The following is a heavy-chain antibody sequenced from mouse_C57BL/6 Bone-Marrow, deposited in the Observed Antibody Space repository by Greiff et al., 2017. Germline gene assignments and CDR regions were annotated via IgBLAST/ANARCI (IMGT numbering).Heavy chain of an antibody. CDR3: ARHGVSWCAY. J-gene: IGHJ3*01. CDR2: ISSGGSYT. V-gene: IGHV5-6*01. D-gene: IGHD1-1*02. Sequence: EVQRVESGGDLVKPGGSLKLSCAASGFTFSSYGMSWVRQTPDKRLEWVATISSGGSYTYYPDSVKGRFTISRDNAKNTLYLHMSSLKSEDTALYFSARHGVSWCAYCGPGTLFTVSA. CDR1: GFTFSSYG.